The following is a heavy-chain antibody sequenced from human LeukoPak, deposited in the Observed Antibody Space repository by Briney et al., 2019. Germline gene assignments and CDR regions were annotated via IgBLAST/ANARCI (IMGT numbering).Heavy chain of an antibody. CDR2: IRGSGDGT. Sequence: PGGSLRLSCAASGFTFSSYAMSWVRQAPGKGLEWVSSIRGSGDGTYHGDSVKGRFTISRDNSNNTLYLQMSSLRAEDTAVYYCVKDRVGAGYYYGSGSLDFDYWGQGTLVTVSS. D-gene: IGHD3-10*01. CDR1: GFTFSSYA. CDR3: VKDRVGAGYYYGSGSLDFDY. V-gene: IGHV3-23*01. J-gene: IGHJ4*02.